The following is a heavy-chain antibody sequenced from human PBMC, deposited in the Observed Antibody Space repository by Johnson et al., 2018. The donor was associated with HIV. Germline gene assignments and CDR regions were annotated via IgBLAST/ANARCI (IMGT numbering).Heavy chain of an antibody. Sequence: VQLVESGGGVVQPGGSLRLSCAGSGFTFSSYWMSWVRQAPGKGLEWVANIKQDGSEKYYVDSVKGRFTISRDNAKNSLYLEMNIMRAEDTAVYYCARGRSGILILDDAFDIWGQGTMVTVSS. D-gene: IGHD1-14*01. CDR3: ARGRSGILILDDAFDI. CDR2: IKQDGSEK. V-gene: IGHV3-7*01. J-gene: IGHJ3*02. CDR1: GFTFSSYW.